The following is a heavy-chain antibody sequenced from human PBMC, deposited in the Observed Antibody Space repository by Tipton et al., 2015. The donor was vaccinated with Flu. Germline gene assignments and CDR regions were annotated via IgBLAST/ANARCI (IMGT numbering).Heavy chain of an antibody. CDR1: GFTFRNFA. V-gene: IGHV3-30*18. CDR3: AKVTGYCTGGSCFSDSYNFYYYAMDV. Sequence: SLRLSCAASGFTFRNFALHWVRQAPGKGLEWVAIVSFDGSERYYADSVKGRFTISRDDSKNTLYLQMNSLRPEDTAIYYCAKVTGYCTGGSCFSDSYNFYYYAMDVWGQGTSVTVSS. J-gene: IGHJ6*02. CDR2: VSFDGSER. D-gene: IGHD2-15*01.